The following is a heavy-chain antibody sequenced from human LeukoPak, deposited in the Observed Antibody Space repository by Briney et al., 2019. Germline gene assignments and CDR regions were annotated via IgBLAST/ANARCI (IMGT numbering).Heavy chain of an antibody. D-gene: IGHD6-19*01. J-gene: IGHJ4*02. CDR3: ARDPAAVAGKGGFDY. Sequence: SQTLSLTCAISGGSVSSNSGAWNWIRQSPSRGLVWLGRTYYRSKWYNDYAVAVKSRIIINPDTSKNQFSLQMNSVTPEDTAVYYCARDPAAVAGKGGFDYWGQGTLVTVSS. CDR1: GGSVSSNSGA. V-gene: IGHV6-1*01. CDR2: TYYRSKWYN.